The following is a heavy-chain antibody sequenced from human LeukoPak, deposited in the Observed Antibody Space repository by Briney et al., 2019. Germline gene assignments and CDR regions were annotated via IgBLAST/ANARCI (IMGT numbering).Heavy chain of an antibody. CDR2: LNPDGGST. V-gene: IGHV1-46*01. D-gene: IGHD6-13*01. CDR1: GYIFSRYY. J-gene: IGHJ4*02. CDR3: ARDVAAAGTFGEY. Sequence: ASVKLSCKASGYIFSRYYMHWVRQAPGQGLEWMGILNPDGGSTGYSQRFQDRITMTMDTSTNSFYMELRSLTSDDTAVYYCARDVAAAGTFGEYWGQGTLVTVSS.